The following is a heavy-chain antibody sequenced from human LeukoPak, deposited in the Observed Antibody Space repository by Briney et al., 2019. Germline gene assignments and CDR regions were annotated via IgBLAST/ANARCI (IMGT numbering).Heavy chain of an antibody. CDR1: GCSISSYY. CDR2: IYYSGST. CDR3: ARASPLLWFGDYYFDY. J-gene: IGHJ4*02. V-gene: IGHV4-59*01. Sequence: SETLSLTCTVSGCSISSYYWSWIRQPPGKGLEWIGYIYYSGSTNYNPSLKSRVTISVDTSKNQFSLKLSSVTAADTAVYYCARASPLLWFGDYYFDYWGQGTLVTVSS. D-gene: IGHD3-10*01.